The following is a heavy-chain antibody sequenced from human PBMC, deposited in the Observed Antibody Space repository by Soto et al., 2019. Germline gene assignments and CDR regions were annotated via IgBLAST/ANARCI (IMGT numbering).Heavy chain of an antibody. CDR3: ARVTIQDYFDY. V-gene: IGHV4-30-4*01. Sequence: SETLSLTYTVSGGSISSGDYYWSWIRQPPGKGLEWIGYIYYSGSTYYNPSLKSRVTISVDTSKNQFSLKLSSVTAADTAVYYCARVTIQDYFDYWGQGTLVTVSS. CDR1: GGSISSGDYY. J-gene: IGHJ4*02. CDR2: IYYSGST. D-gene: IGHD4-4*01.